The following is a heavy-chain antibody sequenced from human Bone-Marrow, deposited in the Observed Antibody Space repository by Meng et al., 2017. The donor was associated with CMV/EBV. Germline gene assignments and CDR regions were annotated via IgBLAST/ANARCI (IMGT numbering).Heavy chain of an antibody. CDR1: GFTFSSYS. D-gene: IGHD3-16*01. CDR2: ISSSSSYI. J-gene: IGHJ4*02. V-gene: IGHV3-21*01. CDR3: ARAYPSRGFDY. Sequence: GGSLRLSCAASGFTFSSYSMNWVRQAPGKGLEWVSSISSSSSYIYYADSVKGRFTIPRDNAKNSLYLQMNSLRAEDTAVYYCARAYPSRGFDYWGQGTLVTVSS.